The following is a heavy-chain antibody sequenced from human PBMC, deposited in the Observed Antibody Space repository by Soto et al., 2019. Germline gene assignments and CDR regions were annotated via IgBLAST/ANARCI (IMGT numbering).Heavy chain of an antibody. CDR3: ARRGESSDWYIVDIPFES. D-gene: IGHD6-19*01. CDR1: GYSFSNYW. CDR2: INPADSDI. Sequence: ESLKFSCQTSGYSFSNYWIGWVRQMPGESLEWLGIINPADSDIRYNPSFEGQVTISVDRSISTVYLQWNSLKAADTATYYCARRGESSDWYIVDIPFESWGQGTLVTVSS. J-gene: IGHJ4*02. V-gene: IGHV5-51*01.